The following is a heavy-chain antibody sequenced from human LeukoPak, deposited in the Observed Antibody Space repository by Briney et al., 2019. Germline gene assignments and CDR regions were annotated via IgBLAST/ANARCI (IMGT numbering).Heavy chain of an antibody. J-gene: IGHJ6*03. Sequence: SVKVSCKASGGTFSSYAISWVRQAPGQGLEWMGGIIPIFGTANYAQKFQGRVTITTDESTSTAYMELSSLRSEDTAVYYCGATESYYYHMDVWGKGTTVTVSS. V-gene: IGHV1-69*05. CDR2: IIPIFGTA. CDR1: GGTFSSYA. CDR3: GATESYYYHMDV. D-gene: IGHD5-12*01.